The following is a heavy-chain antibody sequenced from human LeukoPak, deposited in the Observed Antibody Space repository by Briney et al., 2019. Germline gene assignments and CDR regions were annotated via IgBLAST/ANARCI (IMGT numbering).Heavy chain of an antibody. CDR3: ARARDSDYYYYYYVVV. CDR1: GGSVSSYY. Sequence: PSETLSLTCTVSGGSVSSYYWSWIRQPAGKGLEWIGRIYTSGNTNYNPSLKSRVTISVDKSKNQFSLKLSSVTAADTAVYYCARARDSDYYYYYYVVVWGKGTTVTVSS. CDR2: IYTSGNT. J-gene: IGHJ6*03. V-gene: IGHV4-4*07.